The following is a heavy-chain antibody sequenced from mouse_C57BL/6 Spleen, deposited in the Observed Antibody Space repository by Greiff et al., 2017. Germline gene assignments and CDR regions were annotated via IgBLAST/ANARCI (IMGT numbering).Heavy chain of an antibody. CDR1: GYTFTEYT. CDR3: ARHEEYYGSSYGYFDV. J-gene: IGHJ1*03. D-gene: IGHD1-1*01. Sequence: QVQLKESGAELVKPGASVKLSCKASGYTFTEYTIHWVKQRSGQGLEWIGWFYPGSGSIKYNEKFKDKATLTADKSSSTVYMELSRLTSEDSAVYFCARHEEYYGSSYGYFDVWGTGTTVTVSS. V-gene: IGHV1-62-2*01. CDR2: FYPGSGSI.